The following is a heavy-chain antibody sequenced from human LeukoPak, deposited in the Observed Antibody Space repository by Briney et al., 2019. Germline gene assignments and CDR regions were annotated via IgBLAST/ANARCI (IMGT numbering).Heavy chain of an antibody. J-gene: IGHJ4*02. CDR1: GFXFSSYA. Sequence: GGSLRLSCAASGFXFSSYAMSWVRQAPGKGLKWVSAISGSGGNTYYADSVKGRFTISRDNSKNTVYLQMNSLRAEDTAIYYCASLPVYGSRGPQDYWGQGTLVTVSS. CDR2: ISGSGGNT. V-gene: IGHV3-23*01. CDR3: ASLPVYGSRGPQDY. D-gene: IGHD3-10*01.